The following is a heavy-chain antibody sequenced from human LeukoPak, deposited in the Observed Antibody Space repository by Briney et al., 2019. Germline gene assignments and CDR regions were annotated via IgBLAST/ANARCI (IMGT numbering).Heavy chain of an antibody. CDR3: ARVGWELLRDAFDI. D-gene: IGHD1-26*01. CDR2: IYESENT. CDR1: GVSIGGGGYS. V-gene: IGHV4-30-2*01. J-gene: IGHJ3*02. Sequence: SQTLSLTCAVSGVSIGGGGYSWTWFRQPPGKGLEWIGYIYESENTYYNPSLKSRVTISVDRSKNQFSLKLTSVTAADTAVYYCARVGWELLRDAFDIWGQGTMVTVSS.